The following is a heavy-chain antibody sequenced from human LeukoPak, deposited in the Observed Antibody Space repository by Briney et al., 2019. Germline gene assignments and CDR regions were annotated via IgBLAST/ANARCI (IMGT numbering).Heavy chain of an antibody. CDR2: LSGSGGNI. J-gene: IGHJ4*02. D-gene: IGHD1-26*01. CDR1: GFTFSGYA. CDR3: AKDQSRVGASDPFDY. Sequence: GGSLRLSCAASGFTFSGYAMRWVRQAPGKGLEWVSGLSGSGGNIYYADSVKGRFTISRDNSNNTVYLQMNSLRAEDTAVYYCAKDQSRVGASDPFDYWGQGMQVGVSS. V-gene: IGHV3-23*01.